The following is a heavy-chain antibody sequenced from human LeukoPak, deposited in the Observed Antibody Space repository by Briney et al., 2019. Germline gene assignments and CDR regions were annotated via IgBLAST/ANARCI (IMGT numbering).Heavy chain of an antibody. CDR3: VSLNGSGSYFQF. J-gene: IGHJ1*01. CDR1: GVSIISGNR. D-gene: IGHD3-10*01. Sequence: PSETLSLTCDVSGVSIISGNRWSWVRQSPGKGLEWIGEIYYTGNTNYNPSLKSRLRMSVDSSKNQFSLDLASVTAADTAVYYCVSLNGSGSYFQFWGQGAPVTVSS. V-gene: IGHV4-4*02. CDR2: IYYTGNT.